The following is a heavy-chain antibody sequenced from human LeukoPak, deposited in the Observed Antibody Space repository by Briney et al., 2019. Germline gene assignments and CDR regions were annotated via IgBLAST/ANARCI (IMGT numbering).Heavy chain of an antibody. CDR3: ARAEATLLLNY. J-gene: IGHJ4*02. CDR1: GYSFTNYG. CDR2: ISAHNGNT. D-gene: IGHD5-12*01. V-gene: IGHV1-18*01. Sequence: GASVKVSCKASGYSFTNYGIIWVRQTPGQGLQWMGWISAHNGNTNSAQKLQGRVTLTTDTSTSTVYMELRSLTSDDTAVYYCARAEATLLLNYWGQGTLVTVSS.